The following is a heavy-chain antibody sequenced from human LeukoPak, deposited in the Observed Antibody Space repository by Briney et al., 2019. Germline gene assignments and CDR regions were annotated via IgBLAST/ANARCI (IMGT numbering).Heavy chain of an antibody. V-gene: IGHV4-34*01. J-gene: IGHJ1*01. CDR1: GGSFSDFY. CDR2: INHSAST. CDR3: AYSSGFQQR. Sequence: PSETLSPTCAVYGGSFSDFYCSWFRQPPGKGLGWIGEINHSASTDYNPSLTSRVTISVDTSKNQFSLRLNSVTAADTAVYFCAYSSGFQQRWGQGTLVTVSS. D-gene: IGHD3-22*01.